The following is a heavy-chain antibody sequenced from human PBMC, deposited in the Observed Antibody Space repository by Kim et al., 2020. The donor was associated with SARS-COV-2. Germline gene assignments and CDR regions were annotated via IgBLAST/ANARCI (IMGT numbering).Heavy chain of an antibody. CDR3: ARDEVLRGSGNYYGMDV. J-gene: IGHJ6*02. Sequence: SLMRRVTISVDTSKNQFSLKLSSVTAADTAVYYCARDEVLRGSGNYYGMDVWGQGTTVTVSS. D-gene: IGHD3-10*01. V-gene: IGHV4-59*01.